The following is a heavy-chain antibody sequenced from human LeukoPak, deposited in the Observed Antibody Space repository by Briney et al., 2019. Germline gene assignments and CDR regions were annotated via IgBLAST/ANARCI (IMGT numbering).Heavy chain of an antibody. D-gene: IGHD5-12*01. CDR2: IYHSGST. J-gene: IGHJ3*02. V-gene: IGHV4-4*02. CDR1: GGSISSSNW. CDR3: ARDPKRGYSDAFDI. Sequence: SGTLSLTCAVSGGSISSSNWWSWVRRPPGKGLEWIGEIYHSGSTNYNPSLKSRVTISVDTSKNQFSLKLSSVTAADTAVYYCARDPKRGYSDAFDIWGQGTMVTVSS.